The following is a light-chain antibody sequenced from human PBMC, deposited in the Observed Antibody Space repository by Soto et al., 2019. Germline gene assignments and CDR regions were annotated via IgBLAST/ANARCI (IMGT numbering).Light chain of an antibody. CDR1: QGISSY. CDR2: AAS. J-gene: IGKJ1*01. V-gene: IGKV1-8*01. CDR3: QQYDSSPRT. Sequence: AIRMTQSPSSLSASTGDRVTITCRASQGISSYLAWYQQKPGKAPKLLIYAASTLQSGVPSRFSGSGSGTDFTLTICCLQSEDLAVYYCQQYDSSPRTFGQGTKVEIK.